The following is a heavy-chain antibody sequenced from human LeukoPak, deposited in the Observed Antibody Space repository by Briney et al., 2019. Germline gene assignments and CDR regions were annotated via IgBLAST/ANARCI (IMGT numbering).Heavy chain of an antibody. CDR3: AKDVCTSPRCLMYFDS. CDR1: GFAFSNYA. J-gene: IGHJ4*02. V-gene: IGHV3-23*01. Sequence: GGSLRLSCTTSGFAFSNYAMNWVRQAPGKGPEWVSGISGFNTYYADSVKGRFTIFRDNSKNVLYLQMDRLRAEDTAVYSCAKDVCTSPRCLMYFDSWGQGTLVTVSS. D-gene: IGHD2-8*01. CDR2: ISGFNT.